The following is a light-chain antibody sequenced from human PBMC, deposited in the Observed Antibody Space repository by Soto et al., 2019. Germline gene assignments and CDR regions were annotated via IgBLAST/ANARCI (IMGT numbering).Light chain of an antibody. CDR2: GTS. CDR1: QSVSSTY. V-gene: IGKV3-20*01. Sequence: EIVLTQSPGTLSLSPGERATLSCRASQSVSSTYLAWCQQKPGQAPRLLIYGTSSRATGIPDRFSGSGSGTDFTLTISRLEPEDFAVYYCQQYGNSPITFGQGTRLENK. CDR3: QQYGNSPIT. J-gene: IGKJ5*01.